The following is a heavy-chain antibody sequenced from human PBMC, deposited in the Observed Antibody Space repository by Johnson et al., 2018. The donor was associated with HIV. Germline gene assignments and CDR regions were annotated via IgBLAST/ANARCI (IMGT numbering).Heavy chain of an antibody. D-gene: IGHD3-10*01. CDR2: IGWSSGVL. J-gene: IGHJ3*02. CDR1: GFTFDDYD. V-gene: IGHV3-9*01. CDR3: ARASDYYGSGKLDAFDI. Sequence: VQLVESGGGLGQPGGSLRLSCAASGFTFDDYDMHWVRQAPGKGLEWVSGIGWSSGVLAYADSVKGRFTISRDTATNSLFLQMNSLRAEDTAVYDCARASDYYGSGKLDAFDIWGQGTMVTVSS.